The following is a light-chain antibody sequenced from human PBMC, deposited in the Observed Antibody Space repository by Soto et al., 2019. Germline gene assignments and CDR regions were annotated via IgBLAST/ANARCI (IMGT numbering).Light chain of an antibody. CDR2: GSS. Sequence: EVVLKQSPGTLSLSPGERATLSCRASQSVSKNSFAWYQQKPGQAPRLLIFGSSDRATGIPDRFSGSGSGTDFSLTISRLEPEDVAVYYCQQYGSSPPYTFGQGTKLEIK. J-gene: IGKJ2*01. V-gene: IGKV3-20*01. CDR3: QQYGSSPPYT. CDR1: QSVSKNS.